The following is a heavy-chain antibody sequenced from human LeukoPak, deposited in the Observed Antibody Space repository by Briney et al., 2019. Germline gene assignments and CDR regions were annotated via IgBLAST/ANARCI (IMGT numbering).Heavy chain of an antibody. D-gene: IGHD3-22*01. CDR1: GYTFTDYY. V-gene: IGHV1-2*06. J-gene: IGHJ4*02. CDR3: ARPFYYQSSALQ. Sequence: ASVKVSCKASGYTFTDYYIHWVRQAPGQGLEWMGRINPNSGGTNYAQKFQGRVTMTRDTSISTAYMELSRLRSDDTAVYYCARPFYYQSSALQWGQGTLVTVSS. CDR2: INPNSGGT.